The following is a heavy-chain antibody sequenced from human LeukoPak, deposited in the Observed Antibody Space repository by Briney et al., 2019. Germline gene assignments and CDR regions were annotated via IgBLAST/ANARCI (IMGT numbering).Heavy chain of an antibody. CDR3: ARGVLGVAAAGTSYYYGMDV. CDR2: IGTAGDT. J-gene: IGHJ6*02. CDR1: GFTFSSYD. Sequence: PGGSLRLSCAASGFTFSSYDMHWVRQATGKGLEWVSAIGTAGDTYYPGSVKGRFTISRENAKNSLYLQMNSLRAGDTAVYYCARGVLGVAAAGTSYYYGMDVWGQGTTVTVSS. D-gene: IGHD6-13*01. V-gene: IGHV3-13*01.